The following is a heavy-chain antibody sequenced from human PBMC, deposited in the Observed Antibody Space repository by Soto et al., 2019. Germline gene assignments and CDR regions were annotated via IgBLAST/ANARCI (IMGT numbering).Heavy chain of an antibody. CDR2: SSSRSAYI. Sequence: EVHLVEAGGGLVKPGESLTLSCAASGFTFGSFTLNWVRQAPGKGLEWVSSSSSRSAYIYYAESVKGRFTISRDNARRTLYLQMNSLRLDDTAVYFCARDGLTFGGDWGPGTLVAVSS. J-gene: IGHJ4*02. D-gene: IGHD3-16*01. CDR1: GFTFGSFT. V-gene: IGHV3-21*06. CDR3: ARDGLTFGGD.